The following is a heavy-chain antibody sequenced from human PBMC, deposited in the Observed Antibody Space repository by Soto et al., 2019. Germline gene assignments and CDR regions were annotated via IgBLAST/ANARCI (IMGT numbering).Heavy chain of an antibody. V-gene: IGHV1-18*04. D-gene: IGHD3-10*02. CDR1: GYTFTNYG. CDR2: ISGYNGNT. CDR3: ARKGFYVSPRPDDAFDI. J-gene: IGHJ3*02. Sequence: ASVKVSCKASGYTFTNYGISWVLQAPGQGLEWMGWISGYNGNTNYAQKFQVRVTMTTDTSTSTAYMEVRSLRSDDTAVYYCARKGFYVSPRPDDAFDIWGQGTMVTVSS.